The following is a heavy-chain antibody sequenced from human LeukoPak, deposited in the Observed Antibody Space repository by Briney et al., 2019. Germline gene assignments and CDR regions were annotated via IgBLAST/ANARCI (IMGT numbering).Heavy chain of an antibody. V-gene: IGHV3-30*03. D-gene: IGHD1-1*01. J-gene: IGHJ4*02. CDR1: GFFFSNYG. CDR2: ISYDTRNI. CDR3: ARHSNWN. Sequence: GGSLRLSCTASGFFFSNYGMHWVRQAPGKGLEWVAAISYDTRNIYYADVVKGRFTISRDNSKNTLNLQMNSLRPEDTAVYYCARHSNWNWGQGSLVTVSS.